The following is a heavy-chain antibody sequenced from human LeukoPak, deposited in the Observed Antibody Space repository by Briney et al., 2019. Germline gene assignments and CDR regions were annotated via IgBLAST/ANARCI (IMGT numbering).Heavy chain of an antibody. CDR2: IKNKIASGTT. CDR3: TTNDAFDI. V-gene: IGHV3-15*01. J-gene: IGHJ3*02. CDR1: GFTFSNAW. Sequence: PGVSLTLSCAASGFTFSNAWMNWVRQAPGKGLEWVGRIKNKIASGTTDYAAHVKGRFTISRDDSKNTLFLQMNSLKTEDTAMYYCTTNDAFDIWGQGTMVTVSS.